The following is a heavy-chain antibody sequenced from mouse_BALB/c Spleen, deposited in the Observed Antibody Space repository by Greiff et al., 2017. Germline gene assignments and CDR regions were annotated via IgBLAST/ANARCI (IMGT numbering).Heavy chain of an antibody. CDR3: ARSGHYYRSSSYYFDY. V-gene: IGHV1-80*01. CDR1: GYAFSSYW. J-gene: IGHJ2*01. Sequence: VMLVESGAELVRPGSSVKISCKASGYAFSSYWMNWVKQRPGQGLEWIGQIYPGDGDTNYNGKFKGKATLTADKSSSTAYMQLSSLTSEDSAVYFCARSGHYYRSSSYYFDYWGQGTTLTVSS. CDR2: IYPGDGDT. D-gene: IGHD1-1*01.